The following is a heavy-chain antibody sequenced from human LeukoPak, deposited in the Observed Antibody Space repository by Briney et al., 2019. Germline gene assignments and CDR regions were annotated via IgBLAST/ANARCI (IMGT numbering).Heavy chain of an antibody. Sequence: GGSLRLSCAASGFTFSSYGMHWVRQAPGKGLEWVAVISYDGSNKYYADSVKGRFTISRDNSKNTLYLQMNSLRAEDTAVYYCAKVLWFGEFGARYYGMDVWGQGTTVTVSS. D-gene: IGHD3-10*01. CDR3: AKVLWFGEFGARYYGMDV. V-gene: IGHV3-30*18. CDR2: ISYDGSNK. CDR1: GFTFSSYG. J-gene: IGHJ6*02.